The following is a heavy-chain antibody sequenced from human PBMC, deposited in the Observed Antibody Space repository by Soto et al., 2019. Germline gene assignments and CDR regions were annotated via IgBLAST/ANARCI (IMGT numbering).Heavy chain of an antibody. D-gene: IGHD5-12*01. CDR2: IYYSGTT. CDR3: AASCVACGGFNYYVMDV. CDR1: GGSISSGGYY. Sequence: SETLSLTCTVSGGSISSGGYYWYWIRQHPGKGLEWIGYIYYSGTTYYNPSLKSRVTISVDTSKNQFSLKLSSVTAADTAVYYCAASCVACGGFNYYVMDVRGQGTTVTVSS. J-gene: IGHJ6*02. V-gene: IGHV4-31*03.